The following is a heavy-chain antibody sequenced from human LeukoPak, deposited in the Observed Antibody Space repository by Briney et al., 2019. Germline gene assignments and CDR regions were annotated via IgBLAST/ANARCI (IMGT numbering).Heavy chain of an antibody. J-gene: IGHJ4*02. CDR1: GFTFSSYR. V-gene: IGHV3-7*05. Sequence: PGGSLRLSCAASGFTFSSYRMSWVRQAPGKGLECVANINQDGSQKYSVDSVKGRFTISRDNAKNSLYLQMDSLRAEDTAVYYCARVDKNYGSGTYYKYFDYWGQGTLVTVSS. CDR2: INQDGSQK. CDR3: ARVDKNYGSGTYYKYFDY. D-gene: IGHD3-10*01.